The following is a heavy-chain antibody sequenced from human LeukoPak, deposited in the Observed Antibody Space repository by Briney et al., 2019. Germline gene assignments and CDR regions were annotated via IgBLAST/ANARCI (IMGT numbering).Heavy chain of an antibody. CDR3: ARGNYCSGSTCLFDY. V-gene: IGHV4-59*10. Sequence: SETLSLTCAVYGGSFSGYYWSWIRQPAGKGLEFIGLFYNSGSTNCNPSLKSRVTMSVDTSKNQFSLKLSSVTAADTAVYYCARGNYCSGSTCLFDYWSQGTLVTVSS. D-gene: IGHD2-15*01. CDR2: FYNSGST. CDR1: GGSFSGYY. J-gene: IGHJ4*02.